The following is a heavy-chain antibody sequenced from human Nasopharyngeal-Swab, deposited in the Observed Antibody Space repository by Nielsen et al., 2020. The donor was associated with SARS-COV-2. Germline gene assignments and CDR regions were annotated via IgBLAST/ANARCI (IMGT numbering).Heavy chain of an antibody. J-gene: IGHJ3*01. CDR1: GFSFSTYG. CDR3: ARGSSVHAFDV. CDR2: IWYDGSNK. Sequence: LKISCAASGFSFSTYGMHWVRQSPVKGLEWLTNIWYDGSNKYYADSVKGRFTVSRDNSKNTLFLEMDSLRVEDTAVYYCARGSSVHAFDVWGQGTEVTVSS. D-gene: IGHD3-10*01. V-gene: IGHV3-33*01.